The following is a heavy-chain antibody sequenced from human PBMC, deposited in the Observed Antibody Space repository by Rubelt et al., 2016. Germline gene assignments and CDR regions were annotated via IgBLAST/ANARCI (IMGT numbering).Heavy chain of an antibody. J-gene: IGHJ4*02. V-gene: IGHV1-69*06. Sequence: GIIPIFGTANYAQKFQGRVTITADKSTSTAYMELSSLRSEDTAMYYCARDGYTYYYDSGSYYYHNFDYWGPGTLVTVSS. CDR2: IIPIFGTA. D-gene: IGHD3-10*01. CDR3: ARDGYTYYYDSGSYYYHNFDY.